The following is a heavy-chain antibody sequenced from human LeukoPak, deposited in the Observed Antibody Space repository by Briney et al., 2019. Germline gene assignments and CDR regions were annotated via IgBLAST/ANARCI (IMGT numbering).Heavy chain of an antibody. CDR1: GGSISGYY. J-gene: IGHJ4*02. CDR2: TSDSGGHT. V-gene: IGHV4-59*01. CDR3: ARWHSHSRYFDY. Sequence: SETLSLTCTVSGGSISGYYWNWIRQPPGQGLEWIGYTSDSGGHTDYKPSPKSRVAISVDTSKNQFSLKLTFATAADTAVYYCARWHSHSRYFDYLGQGALVTVSS. D-gene: IGHD2-21*01.